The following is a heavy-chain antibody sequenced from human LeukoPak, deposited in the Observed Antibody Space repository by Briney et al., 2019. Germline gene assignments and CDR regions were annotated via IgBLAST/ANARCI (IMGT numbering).Heavy chain of an antibody. CDR1: GYSISSGYY. Sequence: SETLSLTCTVSGYSISSGYYWGWIRQPPGKGLEWIGSIYHSGSTYYNPSLKSRVTISVDTSKNQFSLKLSSVTAADTAVYYCARASGYSYGYAYYYMGVWGKGTTVTVSS. CDR3: ARASGYSYGYAYYYMGV. J-gene: IGHJ6*03. D-gene: IGHD5-18*01. V-gene: IGHV4-38-2*02. CDR2: IYHSGST.